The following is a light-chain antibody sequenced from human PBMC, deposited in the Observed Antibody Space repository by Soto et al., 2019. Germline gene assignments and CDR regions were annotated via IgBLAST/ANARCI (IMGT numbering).Light chain of an antibody. V-gene: IGKV3-20*01. Sequence: VLTQSPASLSLSPGERAALSCRASQSVSSSHLVWYQQKPGQAPRLRIYGASTRATGIPDRFSGSGSGTDYTLTISRLEPEDFALYYCHQYGTSYTFGQWTKLEI. CDR3: HQYGTSYT. CDR1: QSVSSSH. CDR2: GAS. J-gene: IGKJ2*01.